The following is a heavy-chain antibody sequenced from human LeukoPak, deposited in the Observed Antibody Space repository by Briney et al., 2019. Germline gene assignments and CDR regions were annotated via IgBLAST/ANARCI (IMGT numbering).Heavy chain of an antibody. CDR3: AADRGDYSGSYWTAFDI. CDR2: FDPEDGEI. CDR1: EYTLTELS. V-gene: IGHV1-24*01. D-gene: IGHD1-26*01. J-gene: IGHJ3*02. Sequence: ASVKVSCKVSEYTLTELSMHWVRQAPGKGLEWLGGFDPEDGEIIYAQKFQGRVTMSDDTSTETAYMELSSLRSDDTAVYYCAADRGDYSGSYWTAFDIWGQGTMVTVSS.